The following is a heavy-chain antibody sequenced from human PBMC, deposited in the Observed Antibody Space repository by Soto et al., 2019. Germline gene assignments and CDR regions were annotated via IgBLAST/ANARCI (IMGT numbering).Heavy chain of an antibody. CDR2: INPNSGVT. V-gene: IGHV1-2*04. D-gene: IGHD5-12*01. J-gene: IGHJ6*03. CDR1: GDRFTDYY. Sequence: QVQLVQSGAEAKEPGASVTVSCRASGDRFTDYYMHWVRQAPGQGLEWMGWINPNSGVTKYAQKFQGWVTMTRDTSIRTVYMQLSRLRFDDTAIYYCARESGGATATLDYYYFYMDVWGTGTTVTVSS. CDR3: ARESGGATATLDYYYFYMDV.